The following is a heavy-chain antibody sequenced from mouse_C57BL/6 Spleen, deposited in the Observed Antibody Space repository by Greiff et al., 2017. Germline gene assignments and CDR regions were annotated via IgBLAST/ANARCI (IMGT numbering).Heavy chain of an antibody. CDR3: ARAGAWCAY. CDR2: ISYDGST. Sequence: ESGPGLVKPSQSLSLTCSVTGYSITSGYYWNWIRLFPGKHLEWMGYISYDGSTNYHPSLHNRISITRDKSKNQFFLKLYSMTTEDTATYYGARAGAWCAYWGQGTLGTVSA. CDR1: GYSITSGYY. V-gene: IGHV3-6*01. J-gene: IGHJ3*01. D-gene: IGHD4-1*01.